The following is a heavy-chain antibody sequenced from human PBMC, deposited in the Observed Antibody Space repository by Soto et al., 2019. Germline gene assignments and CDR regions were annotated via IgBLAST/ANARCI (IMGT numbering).Heavy chain of an antibody. CDR1: GYTFTSYD. CDR3: ARGSIIVVVPAANRRNWFDP. J-gene: IGHJ5*02. Sequence: ASVKVSCKASGYTFTSYDINWVRQATGQGLEWMGWMNPNSGNTGYAQKFQGRVTMTRNTSISTAYMELSSLRSEDTAVYYCARGSIIVVVPAANRRNWFDPWGQGTLVPVSS. V-gene: IGHV1-8*01. CDR2: MNPNSGNT. D-gene: IGHD2-2*01.